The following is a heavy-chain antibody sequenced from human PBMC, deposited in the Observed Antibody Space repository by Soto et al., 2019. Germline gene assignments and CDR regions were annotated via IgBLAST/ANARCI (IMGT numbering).Heavy chain of an antibody. J-gene: IGHJ4*02. CDR3: ARDEGVLGFCTGGTCFSHFDY. D-gene: IGHD2-15*01. CDR2: ISGYNGDT. Sequence: GASVKVSCKASGYTFTGYGSSWVRQAPGQGLEWLGWISGYNGDTNYAQKLQGRVTMTTDTSTSTAYMELRTLRSDDTAVYYCARDEGVLGFCTGGTCFSHFDYWGQGTLVTVSS. V-gene: IGHV1-18*01. CDR1: GYTFTGYG.